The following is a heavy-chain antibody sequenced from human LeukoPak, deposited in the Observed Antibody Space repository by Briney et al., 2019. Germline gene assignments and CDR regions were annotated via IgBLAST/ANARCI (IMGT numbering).Heavy chain of an antibody. V-gene: IGHV4-59*11. D-gene: IGHD6-13*01. CDR2: IYYSGST. CDR1: GGSISSHY. J-gene: IGHJ4*02. Sequence: SETLSLTCTVSGGSISSHYWSWIRQPPGKGLEWIGYIYYSGSTNYNPSLKSRVTISVDTSKNQFSLKLSSVTAADTAVYYCARTPGIAAAVTFDYWGQGALVTVSS. CDR3: ARTPGIAAAVTFDY.